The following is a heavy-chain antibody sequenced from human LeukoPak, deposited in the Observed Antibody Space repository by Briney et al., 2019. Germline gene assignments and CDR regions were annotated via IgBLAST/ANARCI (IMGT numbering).Heavy chain of an antibody. Sequence: SETLSLTCAVYGGSFSGYYWSWIRQPPGKGLEWIGEINHSGSTNYNPSLKSRVTISVDTSKNQFSLKLSSVTAADTAVYYCATDYDSPLGYWGQGTLVTVSS. CDR2: INHSGST. CDR1: GGSFSGYY. V-gene: IGHV4-34*01. D-gene: IGHD5-12*01. J-gene: IGHJ4*02. CDR3: ATDYDSPLGY.